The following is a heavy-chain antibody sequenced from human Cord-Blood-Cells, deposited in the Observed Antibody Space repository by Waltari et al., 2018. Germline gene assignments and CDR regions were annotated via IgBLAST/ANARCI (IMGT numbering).Heavy chain of an antibody. J-gene: IGHJ6*02. CDR1: GSTFSTYA. D-gene: IGHD3-10*01. V-gene: IGHV1-69*06. CDR2: IIPIFGTA. CDR3: ARDVRRGYYYGMDV. Sequence: QVQLVQSGAEFMTPGSSVKVSCKASGSTFSTYAISWVRQAPVQGREWRGGIIPIFGTANYAQKFQGRVTITADKSTSTAYMELSSLRSEDTAVYYCARDVRRGYYYGMDVWGQGTTVTVSS.